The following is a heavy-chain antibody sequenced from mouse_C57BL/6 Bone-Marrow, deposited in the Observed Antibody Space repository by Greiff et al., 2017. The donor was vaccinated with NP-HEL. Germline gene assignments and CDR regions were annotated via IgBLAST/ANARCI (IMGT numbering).Heavy chain of an antibody. Sequence: QVQLQQSGSELRSPGSSAKLSCKDFDSEVFPIAYMSWVRQKPGHGFEWIGGILPSIGRTIYGEKFEDKATLDADTLSNTAYLELNSLTSEDSAIYYCARDYYGSSYGWFAYWGQGTLVTVSA. CDR2: ILPSIGRT. CDR3: ARDYYGSSYGWFAY. D-gene: IGHD1-1*01. J-gene: IGHJ3*01. V-gene: IGHV15-2*01. CDR1: DSEVFPIAY.